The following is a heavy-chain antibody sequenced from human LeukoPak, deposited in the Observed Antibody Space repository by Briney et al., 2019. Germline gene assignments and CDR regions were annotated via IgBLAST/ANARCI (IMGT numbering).Heavy chain of an antibody. D-gene: IGHD3-3*01. V-gene: IGHV1-69*01. CDR3: AREVVTIFGVVIDY. CDR1: GGTFSSYA. Sequence: SVKVSCKASGGTFSSYAISWVRQPPGQGLEWMGGIIPIFGTANYAQKFQGRVMITADESTSTAYMELSSLRSEDTAVYYCAREVVTIFGVVIDYWGQGTLVTVSS. J-gene: IGHJ4*02. CDR2: IIPIFGTA.